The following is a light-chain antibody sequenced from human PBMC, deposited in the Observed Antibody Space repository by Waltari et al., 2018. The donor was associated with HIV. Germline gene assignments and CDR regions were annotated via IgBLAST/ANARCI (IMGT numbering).Light chain of an antibody. Sequence: DIQMTQSPSSLSASVGDRVTISCRASQPISNSLNWFQQKPGKAPNLLIYAASSLQSGVPSRFRGSGSGTDFTLTISSLQPEDVATYYCHQTYTTPPTFGGGTKVEIK. CDR3: HQTYTTPPT. CDR2: AAS. CDR1: QPISNS. J-gene: IGKJ4*01. V-gene: IGKV1-39*01.